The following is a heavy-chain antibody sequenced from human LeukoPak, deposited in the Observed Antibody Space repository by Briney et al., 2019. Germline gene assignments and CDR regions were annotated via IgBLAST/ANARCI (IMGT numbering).Heavy chain of an antibody. V-gene: IGHV3-23*01. CDR1: GFTFSSYP. CDR3: ARGYSYNSEY. J-gene: IGHJ4*02. CDR2: ISGSGGST. D-gene: IGHD1-1*01. Sequence: GGSLRLSCAASGFTFSSYPMSWVRQAPGKGLEWVSGISGSGGSTYYADSVKGRFTISRDNAKNTLYLQMNSLRAEDTAVYYCARGYSYNSEYWGQGSLVTVSS.